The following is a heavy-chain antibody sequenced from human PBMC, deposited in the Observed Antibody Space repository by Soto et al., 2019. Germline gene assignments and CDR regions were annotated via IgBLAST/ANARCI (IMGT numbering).Heavy chain of an antibody. V-gene: IGHV1-8*01. CDR3: ARMATFGSLNWFDP. CDR1: GYSFTNND. Sequence: QVQLVQSGAEVREPGASVKVSCKASGYSFTNNDVSWVRQATGQGLEWMGWMNPGSSDTGYAQKFQGRVTMTRDISKATAYMELSSLRSDDTAIYYCARMATFGSLNWFDPWGQGTLVTVSS. CDR2: MNPGSSDT. D-gene: IGHD3-16*01. J-gene: IGHJ5*02.